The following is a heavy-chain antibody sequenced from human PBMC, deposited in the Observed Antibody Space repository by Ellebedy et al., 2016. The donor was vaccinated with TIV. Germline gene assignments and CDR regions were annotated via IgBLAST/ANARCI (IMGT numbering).Heavy chain of an antibody. CDR1: GFTFSSYA. CDR2: ISGSGGST. Sequence: PGGSLRLSCAASGFTFSSYAMSWVRQAPGKGMEWVSAISGSGGSTYYADSVKGRFTISRDNSKNTLYLQMNSLRAEDTAVYYCAKDSITIIGVLIGYYFDYWGQGTLVTVSS. J-gene: IGHJ4*02. V-gene: IGHV3-23*01. CDR3: AKDSITIIGVLIGYYFDY. D-gene: IGHD3-22*01.